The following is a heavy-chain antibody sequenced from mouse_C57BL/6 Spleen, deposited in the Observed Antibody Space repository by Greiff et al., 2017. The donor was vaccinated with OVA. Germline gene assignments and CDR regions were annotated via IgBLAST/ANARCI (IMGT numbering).Heavy chain of an antibody. CDR3: ARWDYGMITTGWYFDV. J-gene: IGHJ1*03. D-gene: IGHD2-4*01. Sequence: QVQLQQSGPELVKPGASVKLSCKASGYTFTSYDINWVKQRPGQGLEWLGWIYPRDGSTKYNEKFQSKATLTVATSSSTAYMELHSLTSEDSAVYFCARWDYGMITTGWYFDVWGTGTTVTVSS. V-gene: IGHV1-85*01. CDR2: IYPRDGST. CDR1: GYTFTSYD.